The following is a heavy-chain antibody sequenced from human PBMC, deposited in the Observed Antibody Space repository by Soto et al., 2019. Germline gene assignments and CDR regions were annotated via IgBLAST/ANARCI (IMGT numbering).Heavy chain of an antibody. CDR3: ARVSGYDILTGTYYYYGMDV. CDR1: GGTFSSYA. J-gene: IGHJ6*02. Sequence: QVQLVQSGAEVKKPGSSVKVSCKASGGTFSSYAISWVRQAPGQGLEWMGGIIPIFGTANYAQKFQGGVTITADESTSTAYMELSSLRSDDTAVYYCARVSGYDILTGTYYYYGMDVWGQGTTVTVSS. CDR2: IIPIFGTA. D-gene: IGHD3-9*01. V-gene: IGHV1-69*01.